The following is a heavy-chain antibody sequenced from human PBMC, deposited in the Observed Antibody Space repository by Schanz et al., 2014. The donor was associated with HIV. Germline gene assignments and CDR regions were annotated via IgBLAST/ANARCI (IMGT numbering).Heavy chain of an antibody. Sequence: QVQLVESGGGLVKPGGSLRLSCAASGFTLSDYYVSWIRHVPGKGLESISSINYSGSSKSYADSVKGRFAISRDNAMNSLFLQMNSLRAEDTAVYYCAKLGQVEWLDALDIWGQGLTVTVSS. CDR2: INYSGSSK. D-gene: IGHD3-3*01. V-gene: IGHV3-11*01. CDR1: GFTLSDYY. CDR3: AKLGQVEWLDALDI. J-gene: IGHJ3*02.